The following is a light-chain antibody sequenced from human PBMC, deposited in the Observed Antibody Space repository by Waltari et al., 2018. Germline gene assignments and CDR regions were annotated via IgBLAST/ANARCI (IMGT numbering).Light chain of an antibody. CDR3: MQGAHWPRT. CDR2: KVS. V-gene: IGKV2-30*01. Sequence: DVVMTQSPPSLPVTVGQVASISCRSRQSLLFRDGKIYLNWFHQRPGQSPRRLIYKVSTRESGVPDRFSGSGSVTDFTLKITRVEAEDVGVYFCMQGAHWPRTFGQGTRVEI. CDR1: QSLLFRDGKIY. J-gene: IGKJ1*01.